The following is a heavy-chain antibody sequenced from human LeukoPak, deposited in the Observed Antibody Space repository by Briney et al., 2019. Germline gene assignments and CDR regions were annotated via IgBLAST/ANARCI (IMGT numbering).Heavy chain of an antibody. CDR2: IIPIFGTA. V-gene: IGHV1-69*01. CDR3: QAEDGIRDFDWLLPYYFDY. CDR1: GGTFSSYA. J-gene: IGHJ4*02. Sequence: SVKVSCKASGGTFSSYAISWVRQAPGQGLEWMGRIIPIFGTANYAQKSQGRVTITADESTSTAYMELSSLRSEDTAVFFFQAEDGIRDFDWLLPYYFDYWGQGTLVTVSS. D-gene: IGHD3-9*01.